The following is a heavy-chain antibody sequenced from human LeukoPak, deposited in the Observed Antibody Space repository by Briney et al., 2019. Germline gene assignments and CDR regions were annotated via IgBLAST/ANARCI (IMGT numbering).Heavy chain of an antibody. CDR3: ARARGVGNWFDP. D-gene: IGHD3-3*01. J-gene: IGHJ5*02. Sequence: SETLSLTCTVSGGSISSSSYYWSWIRQPPGKGLEWIGYIYYSGSTNYNPSLKSRVTISVDTSKNQFSLKLSSVTAADTAVYYCARARGVGNWFDPWGQGTLVTVSS. CDR1: GGSISSSSYY. V-gene: IGHV4-61*01. CDR2: IYYSGST.